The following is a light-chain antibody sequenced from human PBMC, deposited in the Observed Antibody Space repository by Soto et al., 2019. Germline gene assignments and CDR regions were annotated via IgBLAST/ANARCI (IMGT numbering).Light chain of an antibody. CDR1: QSIRSW. Sequence: QSPSTLSASVGDRVTINCRASQSIRSWLAWYKQKPGKAPKVLIYDASSLESGVPSRFSGSGSGTEFTLTISSLQPEDFAVYYCQQRSNWPQTFGQGTKVDI. CDR3: QQRSNWPQT. CDR2: DAS. V-gene: IGKV1-5*01. J-gene: IGKJ1*01.